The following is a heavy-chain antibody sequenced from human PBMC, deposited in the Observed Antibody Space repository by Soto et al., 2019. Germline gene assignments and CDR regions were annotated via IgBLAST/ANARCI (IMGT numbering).Heavy chain of an antibody. J-gene: IGHJ4*02. V-gene: IGHV4-30-4*01. Sequence: PSEXLSLTCTVSGGSISSGDYYWSWIRQPPGKGLEWIGYSYYSGFTDYNPSLKSRVTISVDTSRNQFSLKLSSVTAADTAVYYCGRGNWELRGVDYWGQGTLVTVSS. CDR2: SYYSGFT. CDR1: GGSISSGDYY. D-gene: IGHD1-7*01. CDR3: GRGNWELRGVDY.